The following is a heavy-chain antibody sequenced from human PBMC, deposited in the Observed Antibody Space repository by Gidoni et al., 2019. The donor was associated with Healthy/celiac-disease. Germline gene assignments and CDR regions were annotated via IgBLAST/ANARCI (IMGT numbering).Heavy chain of an antibody. CDR1: GFTFSSYS. V-gene: IGHV3-48*02. CDR2: ISSSSSTI. Sequence: EVQLVESGGGLVQPGGSLSLSCAASGFTFSSYSMNWVRQAPGKGLEWVSYISSSSSTIYYADSVKGRFTISRDNAKNSLYLQMNSLRDEDTAVYYCARGSHYDILTGPHEYYFDYWGQGTLVTVSS. J-gene: IGHJ4*02. D-gene: IGHD3-9*01. CDR3: ARGSHYDILTGPHEYYFDY.